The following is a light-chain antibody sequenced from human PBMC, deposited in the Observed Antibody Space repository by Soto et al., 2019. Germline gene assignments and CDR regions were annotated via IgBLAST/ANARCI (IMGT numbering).Light chain of an antibody. CDR3: GTWDSSLSSYV. CDR2: DNN. Sequence: QSALTQPPSVSAAPGQKVTISCSGSSSNIGNNYVSWYQQFPGTAPKLLIYDNNKRPSGIPDRFSGSESGTSATLGITGLQTGDEADYYCGTWDSSLSSYVFGTGTKVTVL. CDR1: SSNIGNNY. V-gene: IGLV1-51*01. J-gene: IGLJ1*01.